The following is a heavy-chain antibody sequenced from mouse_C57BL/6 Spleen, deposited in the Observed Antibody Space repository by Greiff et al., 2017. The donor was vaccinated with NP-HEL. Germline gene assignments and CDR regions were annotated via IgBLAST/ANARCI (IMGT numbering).Heavy chain of an antibody. CDR2: IYPGSGST. CDR3: AKITTTD. J-gene: IGHJ2*01. CDR1: GYTFTSYW. Sequence: QVQLQQPGAELVKPGASVKMSCKASGYTFTSYWITWVKQRPGQGLEWIGDIYPGSGSTNYNEKFKGKATLTADKSSSTAYMELRSLTSEDSAVYFCAKITTTDWGQGTTLTVSS. D-gene: IGHD1-1*01. V-gene: IGHV1-55*01.